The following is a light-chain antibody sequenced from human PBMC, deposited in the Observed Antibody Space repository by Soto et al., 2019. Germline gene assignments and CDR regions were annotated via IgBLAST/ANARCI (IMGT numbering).Light chain of an antibody. CDR3: QTWGTGILV. Sequence: QSVLTQSPSASASLGASVKLTCTLSSGHSSYAIAWHQQQPEQGPRYLMKLNSDGSHSKGDGIPDRFSGSSSGAERYLTISSLQSEDEADYYCQTWGTGILVFGGGTKLTVL. CDR2: LNSDGSH. CDR1: SGHSSYA. V-gene: IGLV4-69*01. J-gene: IGLJ2*01.